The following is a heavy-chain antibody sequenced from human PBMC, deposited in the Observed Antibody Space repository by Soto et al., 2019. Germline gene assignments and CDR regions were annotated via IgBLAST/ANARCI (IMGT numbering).Heavy chain of an antibody. CDR3: ARDQRRTYYYDSSGYSSY. CDR1: GYTFTSYG. D-gene: IGHD3-22*01. V-gene: IGHV1-18*01. CDR2: ISAYNGNT. J-gene: IGHJ4*02. Sequence: QVQLVQSGAEVKKPGASVKVSCKASGYTFTSYGISWVRQAPGQGLEWMGWISAYNGNTNYAQKLQGRVTMTTDTSTSTAYMELRSLRSDDTAVYYCARDQRRTYYYDSSGYSSYWGQGTLVTVSS.